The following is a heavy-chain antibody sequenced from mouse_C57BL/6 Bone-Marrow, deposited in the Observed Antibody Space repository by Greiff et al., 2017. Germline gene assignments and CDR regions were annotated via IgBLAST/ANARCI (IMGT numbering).Heavy chain of an antibody. D-gene: IGHD1-1*01. CDR2: IYPRSGNT. J-gene: IGHJ2*01. CDR3: ARWRVHYGSSVFDY. V-gene: IGHV1-81*01. CDR1: GYTFTSYG. Sequence: QVQLQQSGPELARPWASVKLSCKASGYTFTSYGIRWVRQRTGQGLEWIGEIYPRSGNTYYNEKLKSKATLTADKTYSTADKVLRRLTSEDAAVYFCARWRVHYGSSVFDYWGQGTTLTVSS.